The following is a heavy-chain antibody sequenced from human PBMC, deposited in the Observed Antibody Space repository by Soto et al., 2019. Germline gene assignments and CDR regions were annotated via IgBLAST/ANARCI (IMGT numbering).Heavy chain of an antibody. CDR2: SSWNSGSI. V-gene: IGHV3-9*01. Sequence: EVQLVESGGGLVQPGRSLRLSCAASGLTFEDYAMHWVRQAPGKGLEWVSGSSWNSGSIDYADSVKGRFTISRDNAKNSLYLQMNSLRAEDTALYYWAKDISGKRNSGLLGGRWSGYTYYYYGRDVWGQGTTVTFSS. J-gene: IGHJ6*02. CDR3: AKDISGKRNSGLLGGRWSGYTYYYYGRDV. D-gene: IGHD3-3*01. CDR1: GLTFEDYA.